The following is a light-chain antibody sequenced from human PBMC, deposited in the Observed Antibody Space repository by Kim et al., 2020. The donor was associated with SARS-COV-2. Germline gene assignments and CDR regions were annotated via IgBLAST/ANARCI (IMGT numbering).Light chain of an antibody. J-gene: IGLJ3*02. Sequence: LGQTVNITCHVDSLKTSYATWYQQKPGQAPVLVLYGKDNRPSGIPDRFSGSSSSNTGSLTITGAQAEDEADYYCSSRDTTNSHVVFGGGTQLTVL. V-gene: IGLV3-19*01. CDR1: SLKTSY. CDR2: GKD. CDR3: SSRDTTNSHVV.